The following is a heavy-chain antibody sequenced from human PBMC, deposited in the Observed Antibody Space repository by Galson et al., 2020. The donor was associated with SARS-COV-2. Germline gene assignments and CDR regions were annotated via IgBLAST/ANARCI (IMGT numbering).Heavy chain of an antibody. CDR3: ARTWITGTTSRTFDY. CDR2: IDLEGDK. CDR1: GFSLSTSGMC. V-gene: IGHV2-70*11. Sequence: SGLTLVKPTQTLTLTCSFSGFSLSTSGMCVSWIRQPPGKALEWFSRIDLEGDKHYNTSLKNRFTISKDTSKNQVVLTMTNMDPGDTATYYCARTWITGTTSRTFDYWGQGTLVNVSS. J-gene: IGHJ4*02. D-gene: IGHD1-1*01.